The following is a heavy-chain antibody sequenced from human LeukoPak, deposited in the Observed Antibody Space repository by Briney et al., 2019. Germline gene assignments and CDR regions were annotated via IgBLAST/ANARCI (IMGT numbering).Heavy chain of an antibody. D-gene: IGHD1-26*01. J-gene: IGHJ4*02. CDR3: AKVPFSGSPYYFDY. Sequence: GGSLGLSCAASGFTLSSYAMSWVRQAPGKGLEWVSAISGSGGSTYYADSVKGRFTISRDNSKNTLYLQMNSLRAEDTAVYYCAKVPFSGSPYYFDYWGQGTLVTVSS. V-gene: IGHV3-23*01. CDR2: ISGSGGST. CDR1: GFTLSSYA.